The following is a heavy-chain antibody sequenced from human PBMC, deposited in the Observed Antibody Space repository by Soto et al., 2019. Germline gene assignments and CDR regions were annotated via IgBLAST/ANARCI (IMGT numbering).Heavy chain of an antibody. J-gene: IGHJ4*02. V-gene: IGHV3-21*01. Sequence: GGSLRLSCAASGFTFSSYTMNWVRQAPGKGLEWVSSISSGNTYIYYADSVRGRFTISRDNAKNSLYLQMSSLRAEDTAVYYCARARSGWYHDYWGQGTLVTVSS. D-gene: IGHD6-19*01. CDR1: GFTFSSYT. CDR2: ISSGNTYI. CDR3: ARARSGWYHDY.